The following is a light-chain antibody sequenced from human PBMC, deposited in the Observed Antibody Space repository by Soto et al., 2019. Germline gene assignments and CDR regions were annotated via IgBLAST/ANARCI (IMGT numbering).Light chain of an antibody. V-gene: IGLV2-14*01. CDR1: SSDVGGYNY. Sequence: QSVLTQPASVSESPGQSITISCTGTSSDVGGYNYVSWFQQHPGKAPKLVVYANDQRPSGVPDRFSGSKSGTSASLAITGLQSEDEADYYCAAWDDSRLGSWVFGGGTKVTVL. CDR2: AND. CDR3: AAWDDSRLGSWV. J-gene: IGLJ3*02.